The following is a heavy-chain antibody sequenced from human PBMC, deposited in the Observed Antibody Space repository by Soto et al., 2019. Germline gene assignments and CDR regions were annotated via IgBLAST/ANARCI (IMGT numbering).Heavy chain of an antibody. D-gene: IGHD2-15*01. CDR2: ITPGGSYK. V-gene: IGHV1-46*01. J-gene: IGHJ4*02. CDR3: AQDISDSTGYFDF. Sequence: QVQLVQSGAEVKEPGASVKVSWRASGYTFTRYYIHCVRQAPGIVLEWMALITPGGSYKTYAQKFQGRVTFSSDTYTSAVYSELSSLRSDDTAVDYGAQDISDSTGYFDFLGQVPLLTPSS. CDR1: GYTFTRYY.